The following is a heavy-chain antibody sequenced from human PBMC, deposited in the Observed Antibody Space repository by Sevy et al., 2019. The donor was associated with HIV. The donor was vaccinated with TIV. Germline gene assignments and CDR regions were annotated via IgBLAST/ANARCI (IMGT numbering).Heavy chain of an antibody. V-gene: IGHV3-30-3*01. J-gene: IGHJ3*02. CDR3: ARNMEDSSFDAFDI. D-gene: IGHD6-6*01. CDR1: GFTFSSYA. Sequence: GGSLRLSCAASGFTFSSYAMHWVRQAPGKGLEWVAVISYDGSNKYYADSVKGRSTISRDNSKNTLYLQMNSLRAEDTAVYYCARNMEDSSFDAFDIWGQGTMVTVSS. CDR2: ISYDGSNK.